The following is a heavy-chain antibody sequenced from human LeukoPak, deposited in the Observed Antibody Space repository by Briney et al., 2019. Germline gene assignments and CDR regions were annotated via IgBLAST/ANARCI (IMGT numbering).Heavy chain of an antibody. D-gene: IGHD2-15*01. CDR2: ISWNSGSI. CDR1: GFTFDDYA. Sequence: GGSLRLSCAASGFTFDDYAMHWVRQAPGKGLEWVSGISWNSGSIGYADSVKGRFTISRDNAKNSLYLQMNSLRAEDTALYYCVKDSQGGRYHSPTPNFDYWGQGTLVTVSS. J-gene: IGHJ4*02. V-gene: IGHV3-9*01. CDR3: VKDSQGGRYHSPTPNFDY.